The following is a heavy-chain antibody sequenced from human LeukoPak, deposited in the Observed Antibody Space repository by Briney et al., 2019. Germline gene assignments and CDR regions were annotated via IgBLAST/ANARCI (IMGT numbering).Heavy chain of an antibody. J-gene: IGHJ4*02. CDR2: IWYDGSKK. D-gene: IGHD3-10*01. V-gene: IGHV3-33*01. Sequence: PGGSLRLSCAASGFTFSSYGMHWVRQAPGKGLEWVAVIWYDGSKKSYADSVKGRFTISRDNSKNTLYLEMDSLRAEDTAVYYCARYNTGSVDYCGQGTPVTVSS. CDR1: GFTFSSYG. CDR3: ARYNTGSVDY.